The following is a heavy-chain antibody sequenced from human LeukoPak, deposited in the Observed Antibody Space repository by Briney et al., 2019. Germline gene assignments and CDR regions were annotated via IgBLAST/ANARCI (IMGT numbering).Heavy chain of an antibody. V-gene: IGHV4-59*08. CDR1: GGSISSYY. D-gene: IGHD2-2*01. CDR3: ARLFEPAAFSDAFDI. Sequence: SETLSLTCTVSGGSISSYYWSWIRQPPGKGLEWIGYIYYSGSTNYNPSLKSRVTISVDTSKNRFSLKLSSVTAADTAVYYCARLFEPAAFSDAFDIWGQGTMVTVSS. J-gene: IGHJ3*02. CDR2: IYYSGST.